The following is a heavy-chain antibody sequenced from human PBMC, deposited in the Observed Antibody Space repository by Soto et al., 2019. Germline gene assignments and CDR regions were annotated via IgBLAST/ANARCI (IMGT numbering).Heavy chain of an antibody. J-gene: IGHJ6*02. CDR2: IYYSGST. V-gene: IGHV4-30-4*01. CDR1: GGSISSGDYY. D-gene: IGHD3-10*01. Sequence: PSETLSLTCTVSGGSISSGDYYWSWIRQPPGKGLEWIGYIYYSGSTYYNPSLKSRVTISVDTSKNQFSLKLSSVTAADTAVYYCARDSLITMVRGAIGTNYYYYGMDVWGQGTTVTVSS. CDR3: ARDSLITMVRGAIGTNYYYYGMDV.